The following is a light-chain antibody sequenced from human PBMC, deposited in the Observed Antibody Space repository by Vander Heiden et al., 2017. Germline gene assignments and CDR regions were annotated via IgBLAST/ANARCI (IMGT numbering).Light chain of an antibody. V-gene: IGLV2-23*01. J-gene: IGLJ3*02. Sequence: ALIQLASVPGAPGQAITISCTGTSRDVGTYNLVSWYQQHPGNAPKLMIYEGIKRPSGASTRFSGSKSGNTASLTISGLQAEDEADYYCFSYAGGTLVFGGGTKLTVL. CDR3: FSYAGGTLV. CDR1: SRDVGTYNL. CDR2: EGI.